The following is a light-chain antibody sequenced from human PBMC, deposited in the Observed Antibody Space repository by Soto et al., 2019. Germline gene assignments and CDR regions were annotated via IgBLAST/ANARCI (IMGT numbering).Light chain of an antibody. Sequence: QSALTQPASVSGSPGQSITISCTGTSSDVGGYNYVSWYQQHPGKAPKLMIYEVSNRPSGVSNRFSGSKSGNTASLTISGVQAEDEAYYYCSSYAYSSTPYVFGTGTKLTVL. V-gene: IGLV2-14*01. CDR1: SSDVGGYNY. J-gene: IGLJ1*01. CDR2: EVS. CDR3: SSYAYSSTPYV.